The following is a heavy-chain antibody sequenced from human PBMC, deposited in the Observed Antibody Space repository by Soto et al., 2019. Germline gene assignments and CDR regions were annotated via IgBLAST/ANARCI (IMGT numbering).Heavy chain of an antibody. CDR1: GFTFSSSP. CDR3: VRDRYTMSDFWCAFSSD. Sequence: EVQLVQSGGGFVQPGGSLRLSCAASGFTFSSSPMSWVRQVPGKGLEWISAIRKDGGSMYYRDSVKGRFTISRDNSKNTSSLRMKNLRAEDTAIYYCVRDRYTMSDFWCAFSSDWGQGALVIVSS. J-gene: IGHJ4*02. V-gene: IGHV3-23*04. D-gene: IGHD3-3*01. CDR2: IRKDGGSM.